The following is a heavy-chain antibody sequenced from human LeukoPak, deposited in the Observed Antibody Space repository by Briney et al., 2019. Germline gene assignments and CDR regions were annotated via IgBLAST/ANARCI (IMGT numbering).Heavy chain of an antibody. V-gene: IGHV3-48*01. CDR1: GFTFSSYS. Sequence: GGSLRLSCAASGFTFSSYSMNWVRQAPGKGLEWVSYISSSSSTIYYADSVKGRFIISRDSAKNSLYLQMNSLRAEDTAVYYCARAAEAGDYWGQGTLVTVSS. D-gene: IGHD6-13*01. CDR3: ARAAEAGDY. J-gene: IGHJ4*02. CDR2: ISSSSSTI.